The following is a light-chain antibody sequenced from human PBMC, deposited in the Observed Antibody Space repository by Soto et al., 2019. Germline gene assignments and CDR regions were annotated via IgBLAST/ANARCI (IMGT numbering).Light chain of an antibody. CDR2: AAS. J-gene: IGKJ5*01. CDR1: QGISVY. V-gene: IGKV1-27*01. Sequence: DIQMPQSPSSLSASVGDRVTITFRASQGISVYVAWYQQKPGKVPKLLIYAASTLQSGVPSRFSGSGSGTDFTLTISSLQAEDVATYYCQKYNSALPITFGQGTRLEI. CDR3: QKYNSALPIT.